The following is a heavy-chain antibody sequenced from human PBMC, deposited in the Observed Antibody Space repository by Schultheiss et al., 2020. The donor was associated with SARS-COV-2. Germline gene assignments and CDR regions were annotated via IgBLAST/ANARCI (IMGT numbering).Heavy chain of an antibody. CDR1: GFTFNNYE. D-gene: IGHD3-3*01. CDR3: ARDPTGPRLRFLEWFAYMDV. Sequence: GGSLRLSCAASGFTFNNYEMNWVRQAPGKGLEWVSYISSSGSLIFYADSVKGRFTISRDNAKNSLYLQMNSLRAEDTAVYYCARDPTGPRLRFLEWFAYMDVWGQGTTVTVSS. J-gene: IGHJ6*02. CDR2: ISSSGSLI. V-gene: IGHV3-48*03.